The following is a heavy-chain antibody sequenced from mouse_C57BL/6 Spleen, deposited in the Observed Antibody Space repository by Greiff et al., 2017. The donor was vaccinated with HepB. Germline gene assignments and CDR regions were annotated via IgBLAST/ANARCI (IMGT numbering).Heavy chain of an antibody. Sequence: QVQLQQSGAELARPGASVKMSCKASGYTFTSYTMHWVKQRPGQGLEWIVYINPSSGYTKYNQKFKDKATLTADKSSSTAYMQLSSLTSEDSAVYYCARPIYYDYDVAYWGQGTLVTVSA. V-gene: IGHV1-4*01. CDR3: ARPIYYDYDVAY. CDR1: GYTFTSYT. D-gene: IGHD2-4*01. CDR2: INPSSGYT. J-gene: IGHJ3*01.